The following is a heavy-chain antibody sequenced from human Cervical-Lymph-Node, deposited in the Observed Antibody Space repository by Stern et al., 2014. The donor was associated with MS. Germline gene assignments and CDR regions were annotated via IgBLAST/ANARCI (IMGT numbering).Heavy chain of an antibody. CDR3: ARHVQGFDY. V-gene: IGHV5-51*01. Sequence: EMQLVESGAEVKKPGESLKISCKLSGYSFTIYYIAWVRQMPGKGLEGMGGIYPYDSDTTYSPSFQGQVTISADKSITTAYLQWSSLRASDTAMYYCARHVQGFDYWGQGTLVTVSS. J-gene: IGHJ4*02. CDR1: GYSFTIYY. CDR2: IYPYDSDT.